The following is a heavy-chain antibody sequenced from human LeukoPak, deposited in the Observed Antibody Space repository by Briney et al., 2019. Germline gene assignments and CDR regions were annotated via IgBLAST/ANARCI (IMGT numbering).Heavy chain of an antibody. V-gene: IGHV3-21*01. CDR3: ARDTIAAAIIDY. CDR1: GFTISNYA. J-gene: IGHJ4*02. CDR2: ISSSSSYI. D-gene: IGHD6-13*01. Sequence: GGSLRLSCAASGFTISNYAMNWVRRAPGKGLEWVSSISSSSSYIYYADSVKGRFTISRDNAKNSLYLQMNSLRAEDTAVYYCARDTIAAAIIDYWGQGTLVTVSS.